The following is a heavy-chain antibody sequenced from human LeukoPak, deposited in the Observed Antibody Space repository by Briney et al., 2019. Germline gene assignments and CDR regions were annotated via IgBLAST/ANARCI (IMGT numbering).Heavy chain of an antibody. V-gene: IGHV3-53*01. CDR2: IYSGGST. CDR3: ARDISPSPGGGNWFDP. D-gene: IGHD3-16*01. CDR1: GFTVSSNY. J-gene: IGHJ5*02. Sequence: PGGSLRLSCAASGFTVSSNYMSWVRQAPGKGLEWVSVIYSGGSTYYADSVKGRFTISRDNSKNTLYLQMNSLRAEDTAVYYCARDISPSPGGGNWFDPWGQGTLVTVSS.